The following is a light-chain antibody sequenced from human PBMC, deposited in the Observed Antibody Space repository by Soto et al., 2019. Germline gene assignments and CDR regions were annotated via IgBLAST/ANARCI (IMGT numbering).Light chain of an antibody. CDR3: SSYTGSSTPWV. Sequence: QSALTQPASVSGSPGQSITISCTGTSSDVGAYNYVSWYQQHPGKAPKLMISGVSNRPSVVSNRFSGSKSGNTASLTISGLQADDEADYYCSSYTGSSTPWVFGGGTKLTVL. J-gene: IGLJ3*02. CDR1: SSDVGAYNY. V-gene: IGLV2-14*01. CDR2: GVS.